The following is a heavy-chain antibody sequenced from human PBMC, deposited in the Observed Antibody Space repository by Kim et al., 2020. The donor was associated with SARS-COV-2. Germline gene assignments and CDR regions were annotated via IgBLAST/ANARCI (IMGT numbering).Heavy chain of an antibody. J-gene: IGHJ4*02. CDR1: AFTFKTYA. CDR2: IYSDSSGT. CDR3: ARAGLDGHFYVGYFDY. Sequence: GGSLRLSCVASAFTFKTYAMSWVRQAPGKVLEWVSSIYSDSSGTFYADSVKGRFTISRDNSKSTLYLQMNSLTADDTALYYCARAGLDGHFYVGYFDYWGRGTLVTVSS. V-gene: IGHV3-23*03. D-gene: IGHD3-10*02.